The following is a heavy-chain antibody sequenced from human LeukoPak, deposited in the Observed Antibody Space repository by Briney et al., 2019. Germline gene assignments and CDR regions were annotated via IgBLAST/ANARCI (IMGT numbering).Heavy chain of an antibody. Sequence: PGGSLRLSCAASGFTFSSYAMHWVRQAPGKGLEWVAVISYDGSNKYYADSVKGRFTISRDNSKNTLYLQMNSLRAEDTAVYYCARGHSRGWYNIDYWGQGTLVTVSS. J-gene: IGHJ4*02. CDR1: GFTFSSYA. CDR3: ARGHSRGWYNIDY. V-gene: IGHV3-30-3*01. D-gene: IGHD6-19*01. CDR2: ISYDGSNK.